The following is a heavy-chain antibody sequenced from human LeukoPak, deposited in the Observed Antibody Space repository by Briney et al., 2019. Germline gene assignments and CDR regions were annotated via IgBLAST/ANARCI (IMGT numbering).Heavy chain of an antibody. CDR2: IYYSGSS. CDR1: GVSISTSAYY. V-gene: IGHV4-31*03. Sequence: PSETLSLTCSVSGVSISTSAYYWTWIRQHPGKGLEWIGYIYYSGSSYHNPSLKSRVTMSVDTSKKQFSLNLTSVTAADTAVYYCGTWGGAQDAFDFWGQGTLVTVSS. J-gene: IGHJ3*01. CDR3: GTWGGAQDAFDF. D-gene: IGHD3-16*01.